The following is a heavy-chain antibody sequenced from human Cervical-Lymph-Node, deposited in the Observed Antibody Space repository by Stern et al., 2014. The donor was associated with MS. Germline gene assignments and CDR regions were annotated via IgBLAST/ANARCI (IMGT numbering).Heavy chain of an antibody. Sequence: QMQLVQSGGGVVQPGRSLRLSCAASGFSFSRYAMHWVRQAPGKGLEWVALIWYDGSNTYYADTVTGRFTISRDNFKNTLYLQMNSLRAEDTAVYYCASAYSSSHYYFDYWGQGTLVTVSS. D-gene: IGHD6-13*01. V-gene: IGHV3-33*01. CDR2: IWYDGSNT. J-gene: IGHJ4*02. CDR1: GFSFSRYA. CDR3: ASAYSSSHYYFDY.